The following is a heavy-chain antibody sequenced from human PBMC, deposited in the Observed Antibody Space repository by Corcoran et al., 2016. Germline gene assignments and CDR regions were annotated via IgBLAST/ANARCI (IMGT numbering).Heavy chain of an antibody. V-gene: IGHV1-2*04. CDR3: ARDRSSGWGWFEP. CDR1: GYTFTGYQ. J-gene: IGHJ5*02. D-gene: IGHD6-19*01. Sequence: QVQLVQSGAEVKKPGASVKVSCKASGYTFTGYQMHWVRQAPGQGLEWMGWINPNSGGTNYAQKFQGWVNMSRDTSISTAYMELNRLRSDDTAVYYCARDRSSGWGWFEPGGQGTLVTVSS. CDR2: INPNSGGT.